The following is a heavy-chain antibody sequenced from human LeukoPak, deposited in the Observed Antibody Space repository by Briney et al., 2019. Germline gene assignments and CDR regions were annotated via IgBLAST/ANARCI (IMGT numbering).Heavy chain of an antibody. D-gene: IGHD3-3*01. Sequence: GRSLRLSCAASGFIFDDHGMHWVRQAPGKGLEWVSGISWSSGIIGYADSVKGRFTISRDNAKNSLGLQMESLRAEDTAVYYCAKDTGSPADAITMEDNAFDIWGQGTMVTVSS. CDR2: ISWSSGII. CDR1: GFIFDDHG. J-gene: IGHJ3*02. CDR3: AKDTGSPADAITMEDNAFDI. V-gene: IGHV3-9*01.